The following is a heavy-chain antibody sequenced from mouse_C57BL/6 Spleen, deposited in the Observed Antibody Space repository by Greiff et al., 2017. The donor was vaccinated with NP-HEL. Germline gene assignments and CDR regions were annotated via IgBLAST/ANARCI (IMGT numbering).Heavy chain of an antibody. J-gene: IGHJ3*01. CDR1: GYTFTSYW. CDR3: ARGGDYGNYVSWFAY. D-gene: IGHD2-1*01. CDR2: IYPGSGST. Sequence: VQLQQPGAELVKPGASVKMSCKASGYTFTSYWITWVKQRPGQGLEWIGDIYPGSGSTNYNEKFKSKATLTVDTSSSTAYMQLSSLTSEDSAVYYCARGGDYGNYVSWFAYWGQGTLVTVSA. V-gene: IGHV1-55*01.